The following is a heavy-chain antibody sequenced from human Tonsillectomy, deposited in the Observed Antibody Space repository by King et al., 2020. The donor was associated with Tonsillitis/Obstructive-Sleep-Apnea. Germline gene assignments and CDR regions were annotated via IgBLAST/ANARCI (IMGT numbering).Heavy chain of an antibody. CDR1: GYTFTSYG. J-gene: IGHJ5*02. Sequence: QLVQSGAEVKKPGASVKVSCKASGYTFTSYGISWVRQAPGQGLEWMGWISAYNGNTNYAQNLQGRVTMTTDTSTSTAYMELRSLRSDDTAVYYCARDYCSTTSCSAEWFDPWGQGTLVTVSS. V-gene: IGHV1-18*01. CDR2: ISAYNGNT. D-gene: IGHD2-2*01. CDR3: ARDYCSTTSCSAEWFDP.